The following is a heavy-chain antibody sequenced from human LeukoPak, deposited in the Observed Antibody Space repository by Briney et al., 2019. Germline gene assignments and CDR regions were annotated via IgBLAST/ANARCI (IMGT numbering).Heavy chain of an antibody. CDR1: GYTFTRYA. J-gene: IGHJ6*03. Sequence: GASVKVSCKASGYTFTRYAISWVRQAPGQGLEWMGWMNPNSGNTGYAQKFQGRVTITRNTSISTAYMELSSLRSEDTAVYYCARGGYSSSWYEPHYYYYYMDVWGKGTTVTVSS. CDR2: MNPNSGNT. V-gene: IGHV1-8*03. D-gene: IGHD6-13*01. CDR3: ARGGYSSSWYEPHYYYYYMDV.